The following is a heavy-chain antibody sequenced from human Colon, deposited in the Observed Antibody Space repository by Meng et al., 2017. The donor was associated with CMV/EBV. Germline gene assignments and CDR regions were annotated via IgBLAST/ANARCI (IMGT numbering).Heavy chain of an antibody. Sequence: QVQLVRSAAGVKKPGASVKVHCKASGSTFTGYFMAWVRQAPGQGLEWLGVINPIPGGTNYAQKFQGRVTMTRDTSMNTAYMELSRLRSDDTAVYYCASLSGGDFDYWGQGTLVTVSS. CDR2: INPIPGGT. CDR1: GSTFTGYF. CDR3: ASLSGGDFDY. V-gene: IGHV1-2*02. D-gene: IGHD1-26*01. J-gene: IGHJ4*02.